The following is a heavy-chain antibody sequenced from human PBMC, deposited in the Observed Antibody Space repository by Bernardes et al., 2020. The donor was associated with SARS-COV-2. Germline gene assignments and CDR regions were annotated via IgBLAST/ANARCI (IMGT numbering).Heavy chain of an antibody. CDR3: ARDLSHLVRRGFDL. J-gene: IGHJ2*01. Sequence: SETLYLTCTVSGGSIGSYYWAWIRQPPGKGLEWIGYIYYSGTTNYNPSLKSRVTISVDMSQNQFSLNLSSVTPADTAVYYCARDLSHLVRRGFDLWGRGTLVTVSS. CDR1: GGSIGSYY. CDR2: IYYSGTT. D-gene: IGHD3-10*01. V-gene: IGHV4-59*01.